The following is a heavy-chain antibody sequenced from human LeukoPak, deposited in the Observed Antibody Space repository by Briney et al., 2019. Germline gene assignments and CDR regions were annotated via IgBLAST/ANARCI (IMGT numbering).Heavy chain of an antibody. V-gene: IGHV3-21*01. CDR1: GFIFSSYS. CDR2: ISNSRTYM. CDR3: ARGISTVTFFDL. Sequence: GGSLRLSCAASGFIFSSYSMNWVRQAPGKGLEWVSCISNSRTYMYYADSAKGRFTISRDNAKNSLYLQMNSLRAEDTAVYFCARGISTVTFFDLWGQGTMVTVSS. J-gene: IGHJ3*01. D-gene: IGHD4-17*01.